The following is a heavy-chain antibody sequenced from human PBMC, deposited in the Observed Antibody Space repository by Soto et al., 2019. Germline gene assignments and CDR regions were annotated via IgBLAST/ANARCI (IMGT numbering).Heavy chain of an antibody. CDR1: VFTSSG. Sequence: ASVKVSCKASVFTSSGISWVRQAPGQRLEWMGWISTHNGNTIYAQKFQGRVIMTMDTSTTTVFMELRSLRPDDTAVYLCAREGILGLFDAYDLWGQGTMVTVSS. CDR3: AREGILGLFDAYDL. CDR2: ISTHNGNT. D-gene: IGHD3-3*01. V-gene: IGHV1-18*04. J-gene: IGHJ3*01.